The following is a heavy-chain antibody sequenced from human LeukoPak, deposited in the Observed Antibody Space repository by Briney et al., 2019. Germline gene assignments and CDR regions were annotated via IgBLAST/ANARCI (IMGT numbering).Heavy chain of an antibody. CDR2: ISYDGSNE. D-gene: IGHD5-18*01. CDR1: GFTFSSYA. Sequence: PGRSLRLSCAASGFTFSSYAMHWVRQAPGKGLEWVAVISYDGSNEYYADSVKGRFTISRDNSKNTLYLQMNSLRAEDTAVYYCARGVRGYSYPIFDYWGQGTLVTVSS. CDR3: ARGVRGYSYPIFDY. J-gene: IGHJ4*02. V-gene: IGHV3-30-3*01.